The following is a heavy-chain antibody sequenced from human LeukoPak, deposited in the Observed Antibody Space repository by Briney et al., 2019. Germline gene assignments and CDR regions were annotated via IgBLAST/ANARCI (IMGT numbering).Heavy chain of an antibody. V-gene: IGHV3-33*06. CDR2: IWYDGSYK. CDR3: AKVVQYTASTGTGLDY. D-gene: IGHD6-13*01. CDR1: GFTFSNYG. Sequence: GGSLRLSCAASGFTFSNYGMHWVRQAPGKGLDWVAVIWYDGSYKYYADSVKGRFTISRDNSKNTLYLQMNSLRAEDTAVYYCAKVVQYTASTGTGLDYWGQGTLVTVSS. J-gene: IGHJ4*02.